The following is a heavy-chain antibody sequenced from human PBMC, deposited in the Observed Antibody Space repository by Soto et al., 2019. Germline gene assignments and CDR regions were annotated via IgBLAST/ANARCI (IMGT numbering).Heavy chain of an antibody. D-gene: IGHD1-26*01. V-gene: IGHV3-64*01. CDR3: GGYSGDGIWS. CDR1: GFTFSSYS. Sequence: EVQLVESGGGLVQPGGSLRLSCAASGFTFSSYSMHWVRQAPGKGLEYVSAISSNGGTTSYANSVKGRFTISRDNSKNMLYLQMGSLRAEDMAVYYCGGYSGDGIWSWGQGQWSPSLQ. CDR2: ISSNGGTT. J-gene: IGHJ3*01.